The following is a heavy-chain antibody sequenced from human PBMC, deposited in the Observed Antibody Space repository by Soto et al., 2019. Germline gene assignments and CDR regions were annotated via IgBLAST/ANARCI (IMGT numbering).Heavy chain of an antibody. CDR1: GGTFSSYA. D-gene: IGHD2-2*01. CDR2: IIPIFGTA. V-gene: IGHV1-69*12. J-gene: IGHJ6*02. CDR3: ATTHIVLVPAAYYYGMDV. Sequence: QVQLVQSGAEVKKPGSSAKVSCKASGGTFSSYAISWVRQAPGQGLEWMGGIIPIFGTANYAQKFQGRVTITADESTSTAYMELSSLRSEDTAVYYCATTHIVLVPAAYYYGMDVWGQGTTVTVSS.